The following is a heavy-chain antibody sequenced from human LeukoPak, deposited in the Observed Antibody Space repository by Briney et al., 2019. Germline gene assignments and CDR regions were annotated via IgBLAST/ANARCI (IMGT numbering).Heavy chain of an antibody. Sequence: GGSLRLSCAASGFTFNDYYMTWTRQAPGMGLECVSYISSSGSTIYYADSVKGRFTISRDSAKNSLYLQMNSLRDEDTAVYYCARGVRGYSRGSRFDSWGQGTLVTVSS. CDR2: ISSSGSTI. V-gene: IGHV3-11*04. D-gene: IGHD5-18*01. J-gene: IGHJ4*02. CDR1: GFTFNDYY. CDR3: ARGVRGYSRGSRFDS.